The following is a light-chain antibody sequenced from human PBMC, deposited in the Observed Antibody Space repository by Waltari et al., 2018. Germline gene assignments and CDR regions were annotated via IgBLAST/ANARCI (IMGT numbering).Light chain of an antibody. CDR2: GAT. CDR1: QDISSW. J-gene: IGKJ4*01. Sequence: DIQMTQSPSSVSASVGDRATSTWGASQDISSWLGWYQQKLGKAPKLLIFGATRLQSGVPSRFSGSGSGTDFTLTISRLQPEDFATYYCQQTTSFPLTFGGGTKVEIK. CDR3: QQTTSFPLT. V-gene: IGKV1-12*01.